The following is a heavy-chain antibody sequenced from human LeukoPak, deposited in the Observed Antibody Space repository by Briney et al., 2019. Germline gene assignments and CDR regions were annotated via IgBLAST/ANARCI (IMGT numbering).Heavy chain of an antibody. Sequence: PGGSLRLSCAASGFTFSSYSMNWVRQAPGKGLEWVSSISSSSSYIYYADSVKGRFTISRDNAKNSLYLQMNSLRAEDTAVYYCARDHITRRYGMDVWGQGTTVTVSS. CDR2: ISSSSSYI. CDR1: GFTFSSYS. CDR3: ARDHITRRYGMDV. D-gene: IGHD1-20*01. J-gene: IGHJ6*02. V-gene: IGHV3-21*01.